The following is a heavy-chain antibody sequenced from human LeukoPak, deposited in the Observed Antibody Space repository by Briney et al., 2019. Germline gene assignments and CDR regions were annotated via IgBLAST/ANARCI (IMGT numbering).Heavy chain of an antibody. V-gene: IGHV4-39*01. CDR2: IYYSGST. D-gene: IGHD3-22*01. J-gene: IGHJ4*02. CDR1: GGSISSSSYY. Sequence: SETLSLTCTVSGGSISSSSYYWGWIRQPPGKGLEWLGSIYYSGSTYYNPSLKSRVTISVDTSKNQFSLKLSSVTAADTAVYYCARHFAYDSSSYYPDFDYWGQGTLVTVSS. CDR3: ARHFAYDSSSYYPDFDY.